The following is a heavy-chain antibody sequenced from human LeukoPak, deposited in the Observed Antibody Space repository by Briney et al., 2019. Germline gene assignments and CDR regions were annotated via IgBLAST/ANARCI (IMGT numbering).Heavy chain of an antibody. CDR2: INHSGST. CDR1: GGSFGGYY. Sequence: SETLSLTCAVYGGSFGGYYWSWIRQPPGKGLEWIGEINHSGSTNYNPSLKSRVTISVDTSKNQFSLKLSSVTAADTAVYYCARERRWAAAGIPNYYMDVWGKGTTVTVSS. D-gene: IGHD6-13*01. CDR3: ARERRWAAAGIPNYYMDV. J-gene: IGHJ6*03. V-gene: IGHV4-34*01.